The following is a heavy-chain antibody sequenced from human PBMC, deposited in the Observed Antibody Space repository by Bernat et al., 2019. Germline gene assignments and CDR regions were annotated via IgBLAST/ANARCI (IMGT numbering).Heavy chain of an antibody. V-gene: IGHV3-21*01. D-gene: IGHD1-1*01. CDR3: ARPPGPGTDY. Sequence: EVQLVESGGGLVKPGGSLRLSCEASGFTFSSYTMNWVRQAPGKGLEWVSSISSGSGYIYYAELLKGRFTVSRNNAKNSLYLQMNGLRAEDTAVYYCARPPGPGTDYWGQGTLVTVSS. CDR2: ISSGSGYI. CDR1: GFTFSSYT. J-gene: IGHJ4*02.